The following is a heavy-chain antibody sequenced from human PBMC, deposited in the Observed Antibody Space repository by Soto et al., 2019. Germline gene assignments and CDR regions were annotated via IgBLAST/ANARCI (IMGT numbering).Heavy chain of an antibody. CDR1: GGTFSSYA. CDR2: IIPIFGTA. D-gene: IGHD1-1*01. Sequence: EASVKVSCKASGGTFSSYAISWVRQAPGQGLEWMGGIIPIFGTANYAQKFQGRATITADKSTSTAYMELSSLRSEETAVYYCARAVQLERHPPGYYYYGMDVWGQGTTVTVSS. V-gene: IGHV1-69*06. CDR3: ARAVQLERHPPGYYYYGMDV. J-gene: IGHJ6*02.